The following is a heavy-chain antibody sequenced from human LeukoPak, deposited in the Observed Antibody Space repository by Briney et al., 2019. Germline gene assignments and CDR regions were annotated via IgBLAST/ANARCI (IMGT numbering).Heavy chain of an antibody. CDR2: IYYSGST. J-gene: IGHJ4*02. D-gene: IGHD5-18*01. CDR1: GGSISSSSYY. Sequence: SETLSLTCTVSGGSISSSSYYWGWIRQPPGKGLEWIGSIYYSGSTYYNPSLKSRVTISVDTSKNQFSLKLSSVTAADTAVYYCASPYIQLWSPYYFDYWDQGTLVTVSS. CDR3: ASPYIQLWSPYYFDY. V-gene: IGHV4-39*01.